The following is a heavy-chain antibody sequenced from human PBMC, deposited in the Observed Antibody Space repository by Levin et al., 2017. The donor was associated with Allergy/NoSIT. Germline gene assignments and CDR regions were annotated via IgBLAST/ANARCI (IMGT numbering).Heavy chain of an antibody. V-gene: IGHV1-2*02. CDR1: RYIFSDYF. CDR3: ARDLYNDDSVFGY. CDR2: INPHSGDT. Sequence: KPGESLKISCKASRYIFSDYFIHWVRQAPGQGLEWMGWINPHSGDTKYAQEFQGRVTMTRDTSISTAYMELTRLTSDDTAVYYCARDLYNDDSVFGYWGQGTLVNVFS. J-gene: IGHJ4*02. D-gene: IGHD3-22*01.